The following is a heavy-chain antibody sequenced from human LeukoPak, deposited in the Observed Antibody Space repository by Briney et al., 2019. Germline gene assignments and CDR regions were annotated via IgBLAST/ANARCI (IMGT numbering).Heavy chain of an antibody. V-gene: IGHV4-59*01. CDR1: GGSISSYY. Sequence: PSETLSLTCTVSGGSISSYYWSWIRQPPGKGLEWIGYIYYSGSTNYNPSLKSRVIISVDTSKNQFSLKLSSVTAADTAVYYCARDSGVIEGMFDYWGQGTLVTVSS. CDR2: IYYSGST. CDR3: ARDSGVIEGMFDY. J-gene: IGHJ4*02. D-gene: IGHD3-22*01.